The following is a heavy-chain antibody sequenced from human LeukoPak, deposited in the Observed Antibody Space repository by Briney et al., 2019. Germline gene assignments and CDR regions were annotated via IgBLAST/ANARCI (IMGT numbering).Heavy chain of an antibody. V-gene: IGHV4-59*01. CDR2: IYYSGST. CDR3: AREGAAAEGFDY. D-gene: IGHD6-13*01. J-gene: IGHJ4*02. Sequence: PSETLSLTCTVSGGSISSYYWSWIRQPPGEGLEWIGYIYYSGSTNYNPSLKSRVTTSVDTSKNQFSLKLSSVTAADTAVYYCAREGAAAEGFDYWGQGTLVTVSS. CDR1: GGSISSYY.